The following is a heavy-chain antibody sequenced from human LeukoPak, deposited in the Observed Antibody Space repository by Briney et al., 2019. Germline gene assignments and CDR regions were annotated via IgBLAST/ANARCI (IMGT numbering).Heavy chain of an antibody. V-gene: IGHV1-3*01. CDR2: INAGNGNT. D-gene: IGHD2-2*03. CDR3: ARADGYCRSTSCYDLDY. J-gene: IGHJ4*02. CDR1: GYTFTKYA. Sequence: ASVKVSCKASGYTFTKYAMHWVRQAPGQRLEWMGWINAGNGNTKYSQKFQGRVTMTRNTSISTAYMEVSSLGSEDTAVYYCARADGYCRSTSCYDLDYWGQGTLVTVSS.